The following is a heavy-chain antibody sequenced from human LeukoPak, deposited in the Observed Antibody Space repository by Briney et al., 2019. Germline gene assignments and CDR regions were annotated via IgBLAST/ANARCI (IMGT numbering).Heavy chain of an antibody. J-gene: IGHJ6*03. CDR2: INHSGST. Sequence: PSETLSLTCAVYGGSFSGYYWIWIRQPPGKGLEWIGEINHSGSTNYNPSLKSRVTISVDTSKNQFSLKLSSVTAADTAVYYCARGYSSRYYYYYYYMDVWGKGTTVTVSS. CDR1: GGSFSGYY. V-gene: IGHV4-34*01. CDR3: ARGYSSRYYYYYYYMDV. D-gene: IGHD4-11*01.